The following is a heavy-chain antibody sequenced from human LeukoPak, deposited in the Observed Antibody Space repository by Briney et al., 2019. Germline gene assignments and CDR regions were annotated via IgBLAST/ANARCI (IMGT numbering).Heavy chain of an antibody. J-gene: IGHJ4*02. CDR2: IYYSGS. V-gene: IGHV4-59*08. D-gene: IGHD3-10*01. Sequence: PSETLSLTCTVSGGSISSYYWSWIRQPPGKGLEWLGYIYYSGSNYNPSLKSRVTISVDTSKNQFSLKLSSVTAADTAVYYCARGTYYYGSGSYYDSFVDWGQGTLVTVSS. CDR1: GGSISSYY. CDR3: ARGTYYYGSGSYYDSFVD.